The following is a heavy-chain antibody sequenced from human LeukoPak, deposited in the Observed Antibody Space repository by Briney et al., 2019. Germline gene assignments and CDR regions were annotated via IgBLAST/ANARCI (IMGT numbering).Heavy chain of an antibody. CDR3: AREGGDYDILTGVYIDAFDI. Sequence: SETLSLTCTVSGGSISSYYWSWIRQPPGKGPEWIGYIYYSGSTNYNPSLKSRVTISVDTSKNQFSLKLSSVTAADTAVYYCAREGGDYDILTGVYIDAFDIWGQGTMVTVSS. J-gene: IGHJ3*02. D-gene: IGHD3-9*01. CDR2: IYYSGST. V-gene: IGHV4-59*01. CDR1: GGSISSYY.